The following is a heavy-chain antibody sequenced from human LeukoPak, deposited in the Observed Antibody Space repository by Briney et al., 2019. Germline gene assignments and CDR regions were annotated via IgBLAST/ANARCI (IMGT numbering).Heavy chain of an antibody. CDR2: INHSGST. CDR3: ARHTYYYGSGSSSWFDP. Sequence: SETLSLTCTVSGGSISSYYWSWIRQPPGKGLEWIGEINHSGSTNYNPSLKSRVTISVDTSKNQFSLKLSSVTAADTAVYYCARHTYYYGSGSSSWFDPWGQGTLVTVSS. J-gene: IGHJ5*02. CDR1: GGSISSYY. V-gene: IGHV4-34*01. D-gene: IGHD3-10*01.